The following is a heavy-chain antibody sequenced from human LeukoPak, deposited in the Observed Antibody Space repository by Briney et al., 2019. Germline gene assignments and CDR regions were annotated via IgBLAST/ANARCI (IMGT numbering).Heavy chain of an antibody. CDR3: ARDKYGDQYYFDY. Sequence: GGSLRLSCAASGFTFSSYSMNWVRQAPGKGREWVSFISSSSSYIYYADSVKGRFTISRDNARNSLYLQINSLRAEDTAVYYCARDKYGDQYYFDYWGQGTLVTVSS. J-gene: IGHJ4*02. CDR1: GFTFSSYS. V-gene: IGHV3-21*01. CDR2: ISSSSSYI. D-gene: IGHD4-17*01.